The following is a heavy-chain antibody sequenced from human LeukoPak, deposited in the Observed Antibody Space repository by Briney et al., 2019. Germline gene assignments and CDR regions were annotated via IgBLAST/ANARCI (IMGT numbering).Heavy chain of an antibody. CDR2: IYTSGST. J-gene: IGHJ3*02. D-gene: IGHD6-13*01. V-gene: IGHV4-4*07. CDR3: ARDLSAGSSSWYDAFDI. Sequence: SETLSLTCTVSGGSISSYYWSWIRQPAGKGLEWIGLIYTSGSTNYNPSLKSRVTMSVDTSKNQFSLKLSSVTAADTAVYYCARDLSAGSSSWYDAFDIWGQGTMVTVSS. CDR1: GGSISSYY.